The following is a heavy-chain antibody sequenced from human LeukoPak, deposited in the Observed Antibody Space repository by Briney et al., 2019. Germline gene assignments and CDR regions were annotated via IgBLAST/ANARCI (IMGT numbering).Heavy chain of an antibody. V-gene: IGHV4-34*01. CDR3: ARGPTISETGYFDY. D-gene: IGHD1-1*01. CDR2: INHRGDT. CDR1: GGSFSSYY. J-gene: IGHJ4*03. Sequence: KASETLSLACAVYGGSFSSYYWSWIRQSPGKGLEWIAEINHRGDTNYNPSVKSRVTISVDTSKNRFSLKVTSLTAADTAVYYCARGPTISETGYFDYWGQGTLVTVSS.